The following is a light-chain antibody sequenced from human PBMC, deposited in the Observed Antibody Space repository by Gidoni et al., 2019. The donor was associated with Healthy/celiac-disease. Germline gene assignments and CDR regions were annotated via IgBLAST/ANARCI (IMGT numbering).Light chain of an antibody. CDR3: LLSYSGSRPYVV. J-gene: IGLJ2*01. Sequence: QAVVTQEPSLTVSPGGTVTLTRVSSTGAVTSGHYPYWSQQKPGQAPRTRIYDTSNKHSWTPARFSGSLLGGKAALTLSGAQPEDEAEYYCLLSYSGSRPYVVFGGGTKLTVL. V-gene: IGLV7-46*01. CDR2: DTS. CDR1: TGAVTSGHY.